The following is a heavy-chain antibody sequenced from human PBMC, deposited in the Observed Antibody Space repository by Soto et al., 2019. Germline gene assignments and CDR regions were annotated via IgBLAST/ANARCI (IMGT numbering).Heavy chain of an antibody. V-gene: IGHV4-30-2*01. CDR2: IYHSGST. D-gene: IGHD3-22*01. J-gene: IGHJ3*02. CDR3: ARAPVDYYDSSGYAFDI. Sequence: SETLSLTCAVSGCSINSGGYSWSWIRQPPGKGLEWIGYIYHSGSTYYNPSLKSRVTISVDRSKNQFSLRLSSVTAADTAVYYCARAPVDYYDSSGYAFDIWGQGTMVTVSS. CDR1: GCSINSGGYS.